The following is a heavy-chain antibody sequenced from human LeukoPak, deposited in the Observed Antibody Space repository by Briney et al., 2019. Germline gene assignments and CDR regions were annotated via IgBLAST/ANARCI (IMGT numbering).Heavy chain of an antibody. V-gene: IGHV3-48*01. D-gene: IGHD3-10*02. CDR3: AELGITMIGGV. Sequence: GGSLRLSCAASGFTFSSYSMNWVRQAPGKGLEWVSYISSSSSTRYYADSVKGRFTISRDNAKNSLYLQMNSLRAEDTAVYYCAELGITMIGGVWGKGTTVTISS. CDR2: ISSSSSTR. J-gene: IGHJ6*04. CDR1: GFTFSSYS.